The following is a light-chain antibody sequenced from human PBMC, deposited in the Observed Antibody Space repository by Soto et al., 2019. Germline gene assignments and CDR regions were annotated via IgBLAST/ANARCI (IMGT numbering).Light chain of an antibody. J-gene: IGKJ2*01. Sequence: EIVLTQSPGTLSLSPGERGTLSCRASQSVSNNYLAWYQRKPGQAPRLLIYGASSRATGIPDRFSGSGSGTDFNLTISRLEPEDCAVYYCQQYGGSPLYTFGQGTKLEIK. CDR1: QSVSNNY. CDR2: GAS. V-gene: IGKV3-20*01. CDR3: QQYGGSPLYT.